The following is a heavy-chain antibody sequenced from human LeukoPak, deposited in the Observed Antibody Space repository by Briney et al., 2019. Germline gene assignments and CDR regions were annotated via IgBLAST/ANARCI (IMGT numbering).Heavy chain of an antibody. Sequence: GGSLRLSCAASGFTFSSYGMHWVRQAPGKGLEWVAVIWYDGSNKYYADPVKGRFTISRDNSKNTMYLQMNSLRAEDTAMYYCARAPMSYDSSGFGGAFDIWGQGTMVTVSS. D-gene: IGHD3-22*01. CDR3: ARAPMSYDSSGFGGAFDI. CDR1: GFTFSSYG. CDR2: IWYDGSNK. V-gene: IGHV3-33*01. J-gene: IGHJ3*02.